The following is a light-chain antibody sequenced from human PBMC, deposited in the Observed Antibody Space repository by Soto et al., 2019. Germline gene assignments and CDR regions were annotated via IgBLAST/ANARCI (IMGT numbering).Light chain of an antibody. CDR3: QQRSNWPST. V-gene: IGKV3-11*01. J-gene: IGKJ4*01. CDR1: QSVSSY. CDR2: DAS. Sequence: EIVLTQSPATLYLSPGERAALSCRASQSVSSYLAWYQQKPGQAPRLLIYDASKRAKGIPARFSGSGSGTDCTLTVSSLEPEDFAIYFCQQRSNWPSTFGGGTKVEI.